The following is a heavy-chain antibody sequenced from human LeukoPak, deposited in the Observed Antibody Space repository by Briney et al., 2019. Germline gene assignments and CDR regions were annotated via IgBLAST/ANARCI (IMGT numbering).Heavy chain of an antibody. CDR3: ASEYGSGSYPDY. D-gene: IGHD3-10*01. V-gene: IGHV4-39*01. CDR2: IYYSGST. CDR1: GGSISSSSYY. J-gene: IGHJ4*02. Sequence: KSSETLSLTCTVSGGSISSSSYYWGWIRQPPGKGLEWIVSIYYSGSTYYNPSLKSRVTISVDTSKNQFSLKLSSVTAADTAVYYCASEYGSGSYPDYWGQGTLVTVSS.